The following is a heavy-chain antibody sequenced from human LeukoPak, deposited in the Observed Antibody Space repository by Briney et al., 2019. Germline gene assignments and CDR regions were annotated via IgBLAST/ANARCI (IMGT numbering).Heavy chain of an antibody. CDR3: AGDFYDYGDSFDY. V-gene: IGHV1-18*01. CDR1: GYTFTRYG. J-gene: IGHJ4*02. D-gene: IGHD4-17*01. Sequence: ASVKVSCKASGYTFTRYGMSWVRQAPGQGPEWMGWISGSNYNTNYAQKFQGRVTITADESTSTAYMELSSLRSEDTAVYYCAGDFYDYGDSFDYWGQGTLVTVSS. CDR2: ISGSNYNT.